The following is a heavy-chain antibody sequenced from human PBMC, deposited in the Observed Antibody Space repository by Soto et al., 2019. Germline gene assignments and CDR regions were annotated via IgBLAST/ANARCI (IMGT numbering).Heavy chain of an antibody. Sequence: QVQLVESGGGVVQPGRSLRLSCAASGFTFSSCGMHWVRQAPGKGLEWVAVIWYDGSNKYYADSVKGRFTISRDNSKNTLYLQMKSLRAEDTAVYYYARDLAKVDGTRDWGQGTLVTVSS. D-gene: IGHD6-19*01. CDR2: IWYDGSNK. CDR1: GFTFSSCG. V-gene: IGHV3-33*01. CDR3: ARDLAKVDGTRD. J-gene: IGHJ4*02.